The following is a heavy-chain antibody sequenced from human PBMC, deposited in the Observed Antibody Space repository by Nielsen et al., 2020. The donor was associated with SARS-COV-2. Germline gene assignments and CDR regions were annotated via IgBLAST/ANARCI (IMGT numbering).Heavy chain of an antibody. J-gene: IGHJ3*02. CDR2: INTDTGNP. D-gene: IGHD1-14*01. Sequence: ASVKVSCKASGYTFTSYHLHWVRQAPGQGLEWMGRINTDTGNPTYAQGFSGRLVFSLDTSVNTAYLQINSLKAEDTAMYYCAREHNVDTALDMWGQGTKVTVSS. V-gene: IGHV7-4-1*02. CDR1: GYTFTSYH. CDR3: AREHNVDTALDM.